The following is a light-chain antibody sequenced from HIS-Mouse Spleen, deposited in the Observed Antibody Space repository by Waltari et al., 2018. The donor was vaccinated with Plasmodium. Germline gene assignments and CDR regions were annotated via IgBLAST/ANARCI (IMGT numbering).Light chain of an antibody. CDR1: ALPKKY. Sequence: SYELTQPPSVSVSPGQTARITVSGDALPKKYASWYQQKSGQAPVLVIYEDSKRPSGIPERFSGSSSGTMATLTISGAQVEDEADYYCYSTDSSGNHRVFGGGTKLTVL. CDR3: YSTDSSGNHRV. J-gene: IGLJ3*02. CDR2: EDS. V-gene: IGLV3-10*01.